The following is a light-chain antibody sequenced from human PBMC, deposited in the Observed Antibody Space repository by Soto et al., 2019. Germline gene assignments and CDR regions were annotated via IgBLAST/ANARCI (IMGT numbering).Light chain of an antibody. Sequence: EIVLTQSPGTLSLSPGERATLSCRASQSVSGNYLAWYQQKPGQAPRLLIYGAYSRATGIPDRFSGSVSGTEFTLTISSLQPNDFATYCCQQYNTYSTFGQGTRLEIK. CDR1: QSVSGNY. CDR2: GAY. CDR3: QQYNTYST. J-gene: IGKJ5*01. V-gene: IGKV3-20*01.